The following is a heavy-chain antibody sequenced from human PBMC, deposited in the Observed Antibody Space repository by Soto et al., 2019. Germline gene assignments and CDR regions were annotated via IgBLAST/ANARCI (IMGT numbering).Heavy chain of an antibody. J-gene: IGHJ3*02. D-gene: IGHD2-2*02. CDR2: INWNSGNI. CDR3: AKDLYPTTSQGAFDI. Sequence: EVQLVESGGGLVQPGRSLRLSCAASGFTFDDYAMHWVRQAPGKGLEWVSGINWNSGNIGYADSVKGRFTISRDNAKNSLYLQMNSLRAEDTALYYCAKDLYPTTSQGAFDIWGQGTMVTVSS. V-gene: IGHV3-9*01. CDR1: GFTFDDYA.